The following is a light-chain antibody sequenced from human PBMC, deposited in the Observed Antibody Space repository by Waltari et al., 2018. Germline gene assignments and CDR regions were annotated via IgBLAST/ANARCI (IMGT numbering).Light chain of an antibody. CDR1: QNVLFTSNDKNY. CDR3: QQYYNPPLT. CDR2: WAS. J-gene: IGKJ4*01. Sequence: DIVMTQSPDSLAVSLGERATINCKSSQNVLFTSNDKNYLAWYQQKAGQPPKLLIYWASTRKPGVPDRFSGSGSGTDFTLTISSLQAEDVAVYYCQQYYNPPLTFGGGTKVEIK. V-gene: IGKV4-1*01.